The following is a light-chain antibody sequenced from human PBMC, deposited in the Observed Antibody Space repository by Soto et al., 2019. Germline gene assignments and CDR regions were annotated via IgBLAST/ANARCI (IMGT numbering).Light chain of an antibody. V-gene: IGLV2-14*01. CDR3: SSYSKTDSLL. Sequence: QSALTQPASVSGSPGQSITISYTGTSSDIGGFNFVSWYQQHPGEAPKLMIYEVRNRPFGVSNRFSGSKSENTASLTISGLQAEDEADYYCSSYSKTDSLLFGGGTKLTVL. CDR2: EVR. J-gene: IGLJ2*01. CDR1: SSDIGGFNF.